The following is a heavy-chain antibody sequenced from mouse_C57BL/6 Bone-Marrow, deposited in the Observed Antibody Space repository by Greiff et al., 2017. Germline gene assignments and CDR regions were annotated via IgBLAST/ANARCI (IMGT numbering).Heavy chain of an antibody. Sequence: QVQLQQPGAELVMPGASVKLSCKASGYTFTSYWMHWVKQRPGQGLEWIGELDPSDSYTNFNQKFKGKSTLTVDKSSSTAYMQLSSLTSEDSAVYYCARSIYDYDERYYAMDYWGQGTSVTVSS. J-gene: IGHJ4*01. CDR3: ARSIYDYDERYYAMDY. V-gene: IGHV1-69*01. CDR2: LDPSDSYT. D-gene: IGHD2-4*01. CDR1: GYTFTSYW.